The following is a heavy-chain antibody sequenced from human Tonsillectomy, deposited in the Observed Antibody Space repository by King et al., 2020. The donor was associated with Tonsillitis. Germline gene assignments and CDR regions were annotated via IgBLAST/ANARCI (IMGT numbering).Heavy chain of an antibody. CDR2: IYHDGDI. CDR1: AVSLNSRNW. CDR3: VKKTTVTDYFDS. D-gene: IGHD4-17*01. Sequence: QLQESGPGLVKPSGTLSLTCAVSAVSLNSRNWWTWVRQPPGKGLEWIGEIYHDGDINYNPSLNSRVTMSVDKSTNQFSLRLTSVTAADTAVYFCVKKTTVTDYFDSWGQGILVTVSS. V-gene: IGHV4-4*02. J-gene: IGHJ4*02.